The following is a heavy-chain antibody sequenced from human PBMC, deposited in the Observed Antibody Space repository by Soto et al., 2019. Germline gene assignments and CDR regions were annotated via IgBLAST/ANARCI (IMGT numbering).Heavy chain of an antibody. CDR1: GYTFTSYA. CDR3: ARDEGYTIPFGWFDP. J-gene: IGHJ5*02. Sequence: ASVKVSCKASGYTFTSYAMHWVRQAPGQRLEWMGWISAYNGNTNYAQKLQGRVTMTTDTSTSTAYMELRSLRSDDTAVYYCARDEGYTIPFGWFDPWGQGTLVTVSS. D-gene: IGHD1-1*01. CDR2: ISAYNGNT. V-gene: IGHV1-18*01.